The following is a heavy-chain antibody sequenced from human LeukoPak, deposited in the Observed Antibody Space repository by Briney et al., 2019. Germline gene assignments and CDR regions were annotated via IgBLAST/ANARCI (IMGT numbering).Heavy chain of an antibody. D-gene: IGHD3-10*01. V-gene: IGHV3-30*04. CDR2: ISYDGSNK. J-gene: IGHJ5*02. CDR1: GFTFSSYA. Sequence: GGSLRLSCAASGFTFSSYAMHWVRQAPGKGLEWVAVISYDGSNKYYADSVKGRFTISRDNSKNTLYLQMNSLRAEDTAVYYCARGLRSSSRSYVGSWFDPWGQGTLVTVSS. CDR3: ARGLRSSSRSYVGSWFDP.